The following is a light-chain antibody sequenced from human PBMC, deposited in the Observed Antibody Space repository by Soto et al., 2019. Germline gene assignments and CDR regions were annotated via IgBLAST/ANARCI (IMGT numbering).Light chain of an antibody. J-gene: IGKJ5*01. CDR1: QSISSW. CDR3: QQDNSLSNS. CDR2: KAS. Sequence: PCPSSESGVDGVTIISRASQSISSWLAWYQQKPGKAPKLLIYKASSLESGVPSRFSGSGSGTEFTLTISSLQPDDFATYCCQQDNSLSNSFCQRTRPEVK. V-gene: IGKV1-5*03.